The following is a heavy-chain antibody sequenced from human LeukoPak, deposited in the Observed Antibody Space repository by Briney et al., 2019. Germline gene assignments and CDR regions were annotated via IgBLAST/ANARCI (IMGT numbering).Heavy chain of an antibody. D-gene: IGHD1-26*01. Sequence: GGSLRLSCAASGFTFSSYWMHWVRQAPGTGLVWVSRITGDGSSTSYEDSVKGRFTISRDNAKNTLYLQMHSLRDDDTAVYYCARVNMVGATHFDYWGQGTLVTVSS. CDR2: ITGDGSST. V-gene: IGHV3-74*01. CDR1: GFTFSSYW. CDR3: ARVNMVGATHFDY. J-gene: IGHJ4*02.